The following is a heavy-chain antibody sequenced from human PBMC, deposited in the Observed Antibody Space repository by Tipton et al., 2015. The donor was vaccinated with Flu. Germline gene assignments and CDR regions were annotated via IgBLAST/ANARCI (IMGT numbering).Heavy chain of an antibody. D-gene: IGHD5-24*01. CDR1: GFTFSSYE. J-gene: IGHJ3*02. CDR3: ARELIYGERLQGAGAFDN. Sequence: SLRLSCAASGFTFSSYEMNWVRQAPGKGLEWVSYISSSGHTVYYADSVKGRFTISRDSAKNSLYLQMNSLRAEDSALYYCARELIYGERLQGAGAFDNWGQGTMVTVSS. CDR2: ISSSGHTV. V-gene: IGHV3-48*03.